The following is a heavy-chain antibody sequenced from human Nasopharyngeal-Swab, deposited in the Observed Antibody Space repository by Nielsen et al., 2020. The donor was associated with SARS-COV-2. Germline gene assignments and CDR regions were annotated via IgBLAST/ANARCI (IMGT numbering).Heavy chain of an antibody. V-gene: IGHV4-34*01. CDR2: INHSGST. CDR1: GGSLRGYY. CDR3: ARGPVVTLDY. J-gene: IGHJ4*02. Sequence: SETLSLTCAVYGGSLRGYYGSGIRQPPGKGLEWIGEINHSGSTNYNPSLKRRVTISVDTSKNQFSLKLSSVTAADTAVYYCARGPVVTLDYWGQGTLVTVSS. D-gene: IGHD4-23*01.